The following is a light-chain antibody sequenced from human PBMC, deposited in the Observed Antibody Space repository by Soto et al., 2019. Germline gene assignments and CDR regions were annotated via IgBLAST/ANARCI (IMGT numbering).Light chain of an antibody. V-gene: IGLV2-14*01. J-gene: IGLJ1*01. CDR2: EVS. Sequence: QSALTQPASVSGSPGQSITISCTGTSSDVGGYDYVSWYQQHPGKAPKLIIYEVSNRPSGISNRFSGSKSGNTASLTISGLQAEDEADYSCTSYTSSSARVLGTGTKVTV. CDR3: TSYTSSSARV. CDR1: SSDVGGYDY.